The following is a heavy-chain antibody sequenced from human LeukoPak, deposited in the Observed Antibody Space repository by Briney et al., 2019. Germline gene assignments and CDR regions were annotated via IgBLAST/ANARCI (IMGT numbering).Heavy chain of an antibody. J-gene: IGHJ4*02. Sequence: PSETLSLTCPVSGCSISSGYYWGWIRPPPGKGLEWIGSVYHSGSTYYNPSLKSRVTISVDTSKNQFSLKLTSVTAADTAVYYCAMYSSGWYKNYWGQGTLVTVSS. V-gene: IGHV4-38-2*01. CDR3: AMYSSGWYKNY. D-gene: IGHD6-19*01. CDR2: VYHSGST. CDR1: GCSISSGYY.